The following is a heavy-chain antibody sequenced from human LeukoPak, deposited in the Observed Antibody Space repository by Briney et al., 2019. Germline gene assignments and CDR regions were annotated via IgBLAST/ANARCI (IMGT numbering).Heavy chain of an antibody. D-gene: IGHD5-18*01. V-gene: IGHV4-59*01. J-gene: IGHJ6*02. CDR2: IYYSGST. CDR1: GGSISSYY. CDR3: ARRNRDTGSGYYYYGMDV. Sequence: SETLSLTCTVSGGSISSYYWSWIRQPPGKGLEWIGYIYYSGSTNYNPSLKSRVTISVDTSKNQFSLELSSVTAADTAVYYCARRNRDTGSGYYYYGMDVWGQGTTVTVSS.